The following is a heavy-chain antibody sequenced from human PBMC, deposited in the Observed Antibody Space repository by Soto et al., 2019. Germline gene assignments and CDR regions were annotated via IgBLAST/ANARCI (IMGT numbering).Heavy chain of an antibody. D-gene: IGHD2-15*01. CDR1: GYSFTSYW. CDR3: AIVVGYSDAIDFHRLGH. Sequence: GESLNISCKGSGYSFTSYWISWVRQMPGKVLEWMWRIDPSDSYTNYSPSFQGHVTISADKPIDTAYLQRSSLKASDNDIYYFAIVVGYSDAIDFHRLGHWGHGTLVTVSP. J-gene: IGHJ4*01. V-gene: IGHV5-10-1*01. CDR2: IDPSDSYT.